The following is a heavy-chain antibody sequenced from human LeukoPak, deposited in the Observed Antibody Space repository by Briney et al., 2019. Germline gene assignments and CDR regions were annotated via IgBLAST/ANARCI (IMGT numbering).Heavy chain of an antibody. D-gene: IGHD1-26*01. V-gene: IGHV1-18*01. CDR1: GYTFTSYF. CDR3: ARDLNGDGGSFYY. J-gene: IGHJ4*02. Sequence: ASVKVSCKASGYTFTSYFITWVRQAPGQGLEWMGCISAYNANTNYAQKLQGRVTMTTDTSTTTAYMELRSLRSDDTAVYYCARDLNGDGGSFYYWGQGTLVTVSS. CDR2: ISAYNANT.